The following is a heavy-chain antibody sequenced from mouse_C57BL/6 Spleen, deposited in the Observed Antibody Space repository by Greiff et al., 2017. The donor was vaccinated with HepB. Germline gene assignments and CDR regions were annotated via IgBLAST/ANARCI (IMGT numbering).Heavy chain of an antibody. CDR3: TRDGLEGDFDY. CDR1: GFTFSSYA. Sequence: EVQVVESGEGLVKPGGSLKLSCAASGFTFSSYAMSWVRQTPEKRLEWVAYISSGGDYIYYADTVKGRFTISRDNARNTLYLQMSSLKSEDTAMYYCTRDGLEGDFDYWGQGTTLTVSS. V-gene: IGHV5-9-1*02. D-gene: IGHD1-1*01. J-gene: IGHJ2*01. CDR2: ISSGGDYI.